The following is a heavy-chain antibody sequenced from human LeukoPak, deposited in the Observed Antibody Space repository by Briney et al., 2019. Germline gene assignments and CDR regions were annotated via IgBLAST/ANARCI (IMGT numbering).Heavy chain of an antibody. V-gene: IGHV3-48*03. CDR3: ASREYYGSGSYRTRPYYYYGMDV. D-gene: IGHD3-10*01. J-gene: IGHJ6*04. CDR2: ISSSGSTI. Sequence: GGSLRLSCAASGFTFSSYEMNWVRQAPGKGLEWVSYISSSGSTIYYADSVKGRFTISRDNAKNSLYLQMNSLRATDTAVYYCASREYYGSGSYRTRPYYYYGMDVWGKGTTVTVSS. CDR1: GFTFSSYE.